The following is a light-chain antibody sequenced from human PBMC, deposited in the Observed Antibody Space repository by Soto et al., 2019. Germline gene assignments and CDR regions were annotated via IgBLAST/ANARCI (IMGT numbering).Light chain of an antibody. Sequence: QSVLTQPASVSGSPGQSITISCTGTSSDVGGYNYVSWYQQHPGKAPKLLIYYVSNRPSGASNRFSGSKSGNTASLTISGLRAEDEADYYCSSYTGSTTLHYVFGTGTKVTVL. CDR2: YVS. CDR3: SSYTGSTTLHYV. J-gene: IGLJ1*01. V-gene: IGLV2-14*01. CDR1: SSDVGGYNY.